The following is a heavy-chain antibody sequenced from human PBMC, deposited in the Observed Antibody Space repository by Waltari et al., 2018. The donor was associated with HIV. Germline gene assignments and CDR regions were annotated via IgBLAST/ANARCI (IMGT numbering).Heavy chain of an antibody. CDR2: IIPMYGTP. V-gene: IGHV1-69*01. Sequence: QVQLVQSGAAVKKPGSSVKVSCTASGGTFRIAISWVRQAPGQGLEWMGLIIPMYGTPTYAQKFQGRVTITADENTRTAYMELRGLRSEDTAVYYCARLGGESGDHKNYYYYGMDVWGQGATVTVS. CDR3: ARLGGESGDHKNYYYYGMDV. CDR1: GGTFRIA. D-gene: IGHD2-21*02. J-gene: IGHJ6*02.